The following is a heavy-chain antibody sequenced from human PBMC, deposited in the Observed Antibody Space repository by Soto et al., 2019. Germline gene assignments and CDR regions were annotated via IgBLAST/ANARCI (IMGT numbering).Heavy chain of an antibody. V-gene: IGHV3-11*01. D-gene: IGHD3-3*01. J-gene: IGHJ6*02. CDR1: GFTFSDYY. Sequence: PGGSLRLSCAASGFTFSDYYMSWIRQAPGKGLEWVSYISSSGSTIYYADSVKGRFTISRDNAKNSLYLQMNSLRAEDTAVYYCASLFGFGVYYYYYYGMDVWGQGTTVTVSS. CDR3: ASLFGFGVYYYYYYGMDV. CDR2: ISSSGSTI.